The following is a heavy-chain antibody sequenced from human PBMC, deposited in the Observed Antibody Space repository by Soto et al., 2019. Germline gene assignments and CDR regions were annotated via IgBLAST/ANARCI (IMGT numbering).Heavy chain of an antibody. Sequence: QVQLVQSGAEVKKPGASVKVSCKASGYTFTSYGISWVRQAPGQGREWMRWISAYNGNTNYAQKLQGRVTMTTDTSSSTAYMELRSLRSDDTAVYYCARDGYYDSSGYRSDFDYWGQGTLVTVSS. J-gene: IGHJ4*02. D-gene: IGHD3-22*01. V-gene: IGHV1-18*01. CDR2: ISAYNGNT. CDR1: GYTFTSYG. CDR3: ARDGYYDSSGYRSDFDY.